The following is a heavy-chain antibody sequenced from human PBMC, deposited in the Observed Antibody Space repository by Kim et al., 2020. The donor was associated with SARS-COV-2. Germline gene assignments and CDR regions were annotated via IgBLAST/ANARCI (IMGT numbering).Heavy chain of an antibody. J-gene: IGHJ5*02. D-gene: IGHD3-16*01. V-gene: IGHV3-15*01. Sequence: ARVNGRFIMSRDDSKNTLYLQMNSLKSEDTAVYYCSARWRNSYGLNWIDPWGQGSLVTVSS. CDR3: SARWRNSYGLNWIDP.